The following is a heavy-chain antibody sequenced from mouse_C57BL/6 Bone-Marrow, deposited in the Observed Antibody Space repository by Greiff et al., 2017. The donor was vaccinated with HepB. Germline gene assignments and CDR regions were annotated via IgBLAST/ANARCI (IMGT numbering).Heavy chain of an antibody. Sequence: EVQRVESGGGLVQPGGSLKLSCAASGFTFSDYYMYWVRQTPEKRLEWVAYISNGGGSTYYPDTVKGRFTISRDNAKNTLYLQMSRLKSEDTAMYYCARHDDWGQGTTLTVSS. V-gene: IGHV5-12*01. J-gene: IGHJ2*01. CDR2: ISNGGGST. CDR3: ARHDD. CDR1: GFTFSDYY.